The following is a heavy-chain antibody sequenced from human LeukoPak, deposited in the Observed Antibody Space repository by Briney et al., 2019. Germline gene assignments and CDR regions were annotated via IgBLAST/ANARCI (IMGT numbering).Heavy chain of an antibody. CDR3: ARDTRRTFYGMDV. CDR2: IKQDGSEK. Sequence: GGSLRLSCAASGFTFTNVWMSWVRQAPGKGLEWVANIKQDGSEKYYVDSVKGRFTISRDNAKNSLYLQMNSLRAEDTAVYYCARDTRRTFYGMDVWGQGTTVTVSS. V-gene: IGHV3-7*01. J-gene: IGHJ6*02. CDR1: GFTFTNVW.